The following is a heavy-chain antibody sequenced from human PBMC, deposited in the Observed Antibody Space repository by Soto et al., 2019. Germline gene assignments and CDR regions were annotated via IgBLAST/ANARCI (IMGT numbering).Heavy chain of an antibody. D-gene: IGHD6-19*01. CDR1: GFTFSSYA. CDR2: ISYDGSNK. V-gene: IGHV3-30-3*01. CDR3: ARDDGWLILDD. J-gene: IGHJ4*02. Sequence: GGSLRLSCAASGFTFSSYAMHWVRQAPGKGLEWVAVISYDGSNKYYADSVKGRFTISRDNSKNTLYLQMNSLRAEDTAVDYCARDDGWLILDDWGQGTLVTVSS.